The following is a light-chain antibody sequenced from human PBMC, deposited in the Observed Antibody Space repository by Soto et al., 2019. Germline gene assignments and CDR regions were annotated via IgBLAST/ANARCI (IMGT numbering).Light chain of an antibody. CDR2: DVS. V-gene: IGLV2-14*01. CDR3: SSYTNTNTRV. CDR1: SSDVGGYNY. Sequence: QSALTQPASVSGSPGQSITISCTGTSSDVGGYNYVSRYQQHPGKAPKLIIYDVSNRPSGVSNRFSGSKSGNTASLTISGLQAEDEADYYCSSYTNTNTRVFGGGTKLTVL. J-gene: IGLJ3*02.